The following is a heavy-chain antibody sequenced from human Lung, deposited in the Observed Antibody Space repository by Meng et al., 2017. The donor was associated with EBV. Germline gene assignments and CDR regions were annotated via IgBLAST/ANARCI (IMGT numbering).Heavy chain of an antibody. CDR3: ARVEVGITSGDY. Sequence: QDQLLQSGGEVKKHGHSVKVSCKASGYTFTNYGITWVRQAPGQGLEWMGWISAYNGNTNYAQTLQGRLTMTTDTSTSTAYMELRSLRSDDTAVYYCARVEVGITSGDYWGQGTLVTVSS. CDR1: GYTFTNYG. J-gene: IGHJ4*02. D-gene: IGHD1-26*01. V-gene: IGHV1-18*01. CDR2: ISAYNGNT.